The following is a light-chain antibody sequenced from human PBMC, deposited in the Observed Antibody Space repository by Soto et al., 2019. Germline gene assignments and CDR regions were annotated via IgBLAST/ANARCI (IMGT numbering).Light chain of an antibody. Sequence: DIQMTQSPSTLSASVGDRVTITCRASQSISSWLAWYQQKPGKAPKLLIYKASTLKSAVPSRFSGSGSGTEFTLTISRLQPDDFATYYCHQYNSYWTFGQGTKVEIK. J-gene: IGKJ1*01. CDR1: QSISSW. CDR2: KAS. CDR3: HQYNSYWT. V-gene: IGKV1-5*03.